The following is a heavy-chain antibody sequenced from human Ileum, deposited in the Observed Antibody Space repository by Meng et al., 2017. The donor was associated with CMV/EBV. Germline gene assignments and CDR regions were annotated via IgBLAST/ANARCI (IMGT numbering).Heavy chain of an antibody. V-gene: IGHV3-7*01. Sequence: GESLKISCAASGFTFSNYWMSWVRQAPGKGLEWVASIKQDGSEKYYVDSVKGRFTFSRDNAKNSLHLQMNSLRAEDTAVYYCARVGDFSTTSFNFYYYGMDVWGQGNTVTVSS. CDR1: GFTFSNYW. CDR3: ARVGDFSTTSFNFYYYGMDV. CDR2: IKQDGSEK. D-gene: IGHD2-2*01. J-gene: IGHJ6*02.